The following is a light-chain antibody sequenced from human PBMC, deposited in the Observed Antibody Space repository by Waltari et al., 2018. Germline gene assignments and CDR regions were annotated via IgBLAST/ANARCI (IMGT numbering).Light chain of an antibody. Sequence: DIVMTQSPDSLAVSLGERATINCKSSQSVLYSSNNKNYLAWYQQKPGQPPKLLIYWASTRESGVPDRFSGSGSGTDFALTIDNLQAEDVATYYCQQYYDTLPYTFGQGTRLELK. J-gene: IGKJ2*01. V-gene: IGKV4-1*01. CDR3: QQYYDTLPYT. CDR2: WAS. CDR1: QSVLYSSNNKNY.